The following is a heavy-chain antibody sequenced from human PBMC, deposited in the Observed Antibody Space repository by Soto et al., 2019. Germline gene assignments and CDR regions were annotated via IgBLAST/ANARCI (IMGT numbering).Heavy chain of an antibody. CDR1: GYTFISHS. D-gene: IGHD2-21*01. CDR3: ARGALCGGGPGWRWVDV. Sequence: SVKVSCKSSGYTFISHSITWVRQAPGQGREWMGRISAYNGNTNYAQKFQGRVTMTTDTSTSTASMELRSLRSDDADVDFWARGALCGGGPGWRWVDVWGQMATV. V-gene: IGHV1-18*01. J-gene: IGHJ6*02. CDR2: ISAYNGNT.